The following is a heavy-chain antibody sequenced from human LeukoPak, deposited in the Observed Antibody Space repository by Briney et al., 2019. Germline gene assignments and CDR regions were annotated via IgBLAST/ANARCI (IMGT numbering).Heavy chain of an antibody. J-gene: IGHJ4*02. CDR1: GLTFSSYS. CDR3: ARDSGWYTHDY. D-gene: IGHD1-1*01. V-gene: IGHV3-7*01. CDR2: INQGESEK. Sequence: GGSLRLSCAASGLTFSSYSMNWVRQAPGKGLEWVANINQGESEKYYVDSVKGRFTISRDNAKNSLYLQMNSLRVEDTGVYYCARDSGWYTHDYWDRGTLVTVSS.